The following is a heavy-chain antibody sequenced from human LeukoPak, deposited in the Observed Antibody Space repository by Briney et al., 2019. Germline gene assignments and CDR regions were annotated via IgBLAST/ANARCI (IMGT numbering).Heavy chain of an antibody. CDR1: GGSISSYY. Sequence: SETLSLTCTVSGGSISSYYWSWIRQPPGKGLEWIGEINHSGSTNYNPSLKSRVTISLDTSKNQFSLKLSSVTAADRAVYYCARAGIWGSYRNAAFDYWGQGTLVTVSS. V-gene: IGHV4-34*01. J-gene: IGHJ4*02. CDR3: ARAGIWGSYRNAAFDY. CDR2: INHSGST. D-gene: IGHD3-16*02.